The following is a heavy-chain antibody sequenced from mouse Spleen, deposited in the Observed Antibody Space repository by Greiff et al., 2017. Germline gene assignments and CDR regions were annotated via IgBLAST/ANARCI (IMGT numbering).Heavy chain of an antibody. D-gene: IGHD3-3*01. V-gene: IGHV3-6*01. Sequence: EVQLQESGPGLVKPSQSLSLTCSVTGYSITSGYYWNWIRQFPGNKLEWMGYISYDGSNNYNPSLKNRISITRDTSKNQFFLKLNSVTTEDTATYYCARDGWHYFDYWGQGTTLTVSS. J-gene: IGHJ2*01. CDR3: ARDGWHYFDY. CDR1: GYSITSGYY. CDR2: ISYDGSN.